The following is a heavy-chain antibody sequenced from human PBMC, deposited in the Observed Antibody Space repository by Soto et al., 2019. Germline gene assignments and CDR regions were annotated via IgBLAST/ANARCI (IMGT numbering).Heavy chain of an antibody. CDR3: AKDNPIFCVVIIELGFFAY. V-gene: IGHV3-23*01. J-gene: IGHJ4*02. D-gene: IGHD3-3*01. Sequence: GGSLRLSCAASGFTFSSYAMSWVRQAPGKGLEWVSAISGSGGNTYYADSVKGRFTISRDNSKNTLYLQMNSLRAEDTAVYYCAKDNPIFCVVIIELGFFAYWGQGTLVTVSS. CDR2: ISGSGGNT. CDR1: GFTFSSYA.